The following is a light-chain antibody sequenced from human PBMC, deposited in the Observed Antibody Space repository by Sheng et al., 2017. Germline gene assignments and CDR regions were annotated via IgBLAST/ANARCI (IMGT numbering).Light chain of an antibody. Sequence: DIQMTQSPSSLSASVGDRVTITCRASQGIRNDLGWYQQKPGKAPKLLIYGASTLQSGVPSRFSGSGSGTDFTLTISCLQSEDFATYYCQQYYSYLALTFGGGTKVEIK. CDR1: QGIRND. J-gene: IGKJ4*01. CDR2: GAS. CDR3: QQYYSYLALT. V-gene: IGKV1-17*01.